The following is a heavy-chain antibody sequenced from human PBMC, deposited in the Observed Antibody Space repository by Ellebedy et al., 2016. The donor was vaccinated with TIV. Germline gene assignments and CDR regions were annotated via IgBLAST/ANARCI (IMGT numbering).Heavy chain of an antibody. CDR3: AKGVGVGYGMDV. V-gene: IGHV3-43*02. J-gene: IGHJ6*02. CDR2: ISVDGGST. Sequence: PGGSLRLSCAPSGFTFDDYAMHWVRQAPGTGLEWVSLISVDGGSTYYADSVKDRFTISRDNSKNSLYLQMNSLRTEDTALDYCAKGVGVGYGMDVWGQGTTVTVSS. D-gene: IGHD1-26*01. CDR1: GFTFDDYA.